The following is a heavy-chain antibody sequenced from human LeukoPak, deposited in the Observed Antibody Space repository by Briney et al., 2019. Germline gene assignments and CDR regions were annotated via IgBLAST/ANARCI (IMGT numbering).Heavy chain of an antibody. J-gene: IGHJ4*02. CDR3: AKVHRSGRRAYYYDSSGYLVDY. Sequence: GGSLRLSCAASGFTFSSYAMSWVRQAPGKGLEWVSAISGSGGSTYYAESVKVRFTISRDNSKNTLYLQMNSLRAEDTAVYYCAKVHRSGRRAYYYDSSGYLVDYWGQGTLVTVSS. V-gene: IGHV3-23*01. D-gene: IGHD3-22*01. CDR2: ISGSGGST. CDR1: GFTFSSYA.